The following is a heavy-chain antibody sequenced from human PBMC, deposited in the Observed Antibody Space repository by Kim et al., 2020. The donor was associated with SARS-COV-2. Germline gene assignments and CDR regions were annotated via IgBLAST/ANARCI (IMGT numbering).Heavy chain of an antibody. CDR1: GGSITSYY. D-gene: IGHD5-18*01. V-gene: IGHV4-59*08. CDR2: IYYSGNT. CDR3: ARRGYSYDFDY. Sequence: SETLSLTCTVSGGSITSYYWSWIRQPPGKGLEWIGYIYYSGNTNYNPSLKSRVTISVDTSKNQFSLKLSSVTAADTAVYYCARRGYSYDFDYWGQGTLVTVSS. J-gene: IGHJ4*02.